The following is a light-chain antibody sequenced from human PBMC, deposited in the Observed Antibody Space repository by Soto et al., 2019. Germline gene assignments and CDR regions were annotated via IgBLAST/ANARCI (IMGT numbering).Light chain of an antibody. V-gene: IGKV1-33*01. Sequence: QMTQSPSSLSASVGYRVTIACQAIQDISNYLNWYQQKPGKAPKLLIYDASNLETGVPSRFSGSGSGTDFTFTISSLQPEDIATYYCQQYDNRPLTFGGGTKVDIK. CDR1: QDISNY. CDR3: QQYDNRPLT. J-gene: IGKJ4*01. CDR2: DAS.